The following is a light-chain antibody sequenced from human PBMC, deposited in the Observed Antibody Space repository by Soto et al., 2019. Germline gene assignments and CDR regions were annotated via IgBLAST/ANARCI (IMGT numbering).Light chain of an antibody. CDR2: GAS. Sequence: IVVTQSPATLSVSPCEIVTLSCSSSQSVSSSLAWYQQRPGQAPRLLIYGASTRATGIPARFSGSGSGTEFTLSISNLQSEDSAVYYCQQYNIWPPESFGQGTKVDIK. CDR3: QQYNIWPPES. J-gene: IGKJ2*03. CDR1: QSVSSS. V-gene: IGKV3-15*01.